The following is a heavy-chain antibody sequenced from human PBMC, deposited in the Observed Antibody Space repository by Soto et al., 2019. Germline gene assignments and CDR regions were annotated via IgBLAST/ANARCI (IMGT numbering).Heavy chain of an antibody. CDR2: IIPIFGTA. V-gene: IGHV1-69*01. Sequence: QVQLVQSGAEVKKPGSSVKVSCKASGGTFSSYAISWVRQAPGQGLEWMGGIIPIFGTANYAQKFQGRVTITADESTSTAYMELSSLRSEDTAVYYCARDIAVAGMGDELDYYGMDVWGQGTTVTVSS. CDR1: GGTFSSYA. J-gene: IGHJ6*02. D-gene: IGHD6-19*01. CDR3: ARDIAVAGMGDELDYYGMDV.